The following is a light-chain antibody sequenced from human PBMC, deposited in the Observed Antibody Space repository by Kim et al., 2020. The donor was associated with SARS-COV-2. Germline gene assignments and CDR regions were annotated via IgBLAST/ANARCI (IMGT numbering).Light chain of an antibody. J-gene: IGKJ5*01. Sequence: ASVGDRVTVPCRASQDIRNDLGWYQQNPGRAPKRLIYGASSLQSGVPSRFSGSGSGTEFTLTISSVQPEDFATYFCLQHSTYPITFGQGTRLEIK. CDR2: GAS. CDR1: QDIRND. V-gene: IGKV1-17*01. CDR3: LQHSTYPIT.